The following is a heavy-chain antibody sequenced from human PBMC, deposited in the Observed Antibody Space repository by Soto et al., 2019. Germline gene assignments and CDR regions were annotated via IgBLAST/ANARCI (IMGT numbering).Heavy chain of an antibody. Sequence: GSLRLSCAASGFTFSSYGMHWVRQAPGKGLEWVAVISYDGSNKYYADSVKGRFTISRDNSKNTLYLQMNSLRAEDTAVYYCAKEQTVTTTLSLDYWGQGTLVTVSS. J-gene: IGHJ4*02. D-gene: IGHD4-17*01. V-gene: IGHV3-30*18. CDR1: GFTFSSYG. CDR3: AKEQTVTTTLSLDY. CDR2: ISYDGSNK.